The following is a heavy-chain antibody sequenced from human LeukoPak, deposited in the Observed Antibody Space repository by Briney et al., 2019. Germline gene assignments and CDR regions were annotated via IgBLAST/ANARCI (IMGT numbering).Heavy chain of an antibody. V-gene: IGHV4-39*07. Sequence: SETLSLTCTVSGGSISSSSYYWGWIRQPPGKGLEWIGSIYYSGSTYYNPSLKSRVTISVDTSKSQFSLKLSSVTAADTAVYYCATKRVQLDPNAFDIWGQGTMVTVSS. CDR3: ATKRVQLDPNAFDI. J-gene: IGHJ3*02. D-gene: IGHD6-13*01. CDR1: GGSISSSSYY. CDR2: IYYSGST.